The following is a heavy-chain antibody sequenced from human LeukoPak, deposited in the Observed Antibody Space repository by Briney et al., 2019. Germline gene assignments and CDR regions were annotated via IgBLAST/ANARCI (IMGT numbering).Heavy chain of an antibody. V-gene: IGHV3-33*01. CDR2: ICYDGSNK. CDR1: GFTFSSYG. Sequence: GGSLRLSCAAPGFTFSSYGMHWGRQAAGKGLGWVSLICYDGSNKYYADSVQCRFPISTDNSKNTLHLQMHSLRAEDTAVYYCATDWGKGDYWGQGTLVTVSS. D-gene: IGHD3-16*01. CDR3: ATDWGKGDY. J-gene: IGHJ4*02.